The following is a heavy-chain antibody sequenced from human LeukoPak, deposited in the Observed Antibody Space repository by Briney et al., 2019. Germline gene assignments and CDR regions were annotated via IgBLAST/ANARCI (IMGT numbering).Heavy chain of an antibody. V-gene: IGHV3-23*01. Sequence: GGSLRLSCAASGFTFSSYAMSWVRQAPGMGLEWVSAISGSGGSTYYADSVKGRFTISRDNSKNTLYLQMNSLRAEDTAVYYCAKDGYYDSSGYSDYWGQGTLVTVSS. J-gene: IGHJ4*02. D-gene: IGHD3-22*01. CDR3: AKDGYYDSSGYSDY. CDR1: GFTFSSYA. CDR2: ISGSGGST.